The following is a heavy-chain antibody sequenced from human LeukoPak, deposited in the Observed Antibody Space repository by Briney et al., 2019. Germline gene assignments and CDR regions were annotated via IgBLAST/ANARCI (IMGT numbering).Heavy chain of an antibody. CDR3: AKGSYYDSSGSFYFDY. D-gene: IGHD3-22*01. CDR2: ISGSGDNT. CDR1: GFTFSSYA. J-gene: IGHJ4*02. Sequence: GGSLRLSCAASGFTFSSYAMSWVRQAPGKGLEWVSGISGSGDNTYCADSVKGRFTISGDNSKNTLYVQVNSLGTEDTAAYYCAKGSYYDSSGSFYFDYWGQGTLVTVSS. V-gene: IGHV3-23*01.